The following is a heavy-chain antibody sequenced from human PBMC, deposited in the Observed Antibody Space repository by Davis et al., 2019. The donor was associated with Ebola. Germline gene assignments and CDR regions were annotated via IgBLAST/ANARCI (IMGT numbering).Heavy chain of an antibody. Sequence: ASVKVSCKASGYTFTSYDINWVRQATGHGLEWMGWMNPNSGNTGYVEKFQGRVTMTTDTSTSTAYMELRSLRSDDTAVYYCARDSHDILTGSPNGMDVWGQGTTVTVSS. D-gene: IGHD3-9*01. CDR3: ARDSHDILTGSPNGMDV. CDR2: MNPNSGNT. V-gene: IGHV1-8*01. J-gene: IGHJ6*02. CDR1: GYTFTSYD.